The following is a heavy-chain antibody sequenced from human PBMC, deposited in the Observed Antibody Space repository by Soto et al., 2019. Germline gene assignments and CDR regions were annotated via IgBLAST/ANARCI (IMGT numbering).Heavy chain of an antibody. Sequence: GGSLRLSCAASGFTFSNAWMSWVRQAPGKGLEWVGRIKSKTDGGTTDYAAPVKGRFTISRDDSKNTLYLQMNSLKTEDTAVYYCTRPFDYGDYDRYFDYWGQGTLVTVSS. D-gene: IGHD4-17*01. CDR3: TRPFDYGDYDRYFDY. CDR1: GFTFSNAW. J-gene: IGHJ4*02. CDR2: IKSKTDGGTT. V-gene: IGHV3-15*01.